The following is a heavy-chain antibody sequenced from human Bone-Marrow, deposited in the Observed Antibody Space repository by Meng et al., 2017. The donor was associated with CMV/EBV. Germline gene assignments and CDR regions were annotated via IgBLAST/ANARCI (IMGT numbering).Heavy chain of an antibody. CDR3: AREITTIFGVVTTYYYYYSMDV. CDR2: IKQDGSEK. CDR1: GFTFSSYW. Sequence: GESLKISCAASGFTFSSYWMSWVRQAPGKGLEWVANIKQDGSEKYYVDSVKGRFTISRDNAKNSLYLQMNSLRAEDTAVYYCAREITTIFGVVTTYYYYYSMDVWGQGTTVTVSS. D-gene: IGHD3-3*01. J-gene: IGHJ6*02. V-gene: IGHV3-7*01.